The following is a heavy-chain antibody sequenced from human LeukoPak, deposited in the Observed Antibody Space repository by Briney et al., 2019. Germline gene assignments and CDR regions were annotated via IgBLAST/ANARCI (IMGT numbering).Heavy chain of an antibody. V-gene: IGHV3-30*02. D-gene: IGHD1-14*01. CDR2: IRNDGSTK. CDR3: VKDNPLDY. J-gene: IGHJ4*02. CDR1: GFAFSTYD. Sequence: GGSLRLSCAASGFAFSTYDMHWVRQTPGKGLEWVTFIRNDGSTKYYADSMKGRFTISRDNSKNTLYLHINSLRAEDTAVYYCVKDNPLDYWGQGTLVIVSS.